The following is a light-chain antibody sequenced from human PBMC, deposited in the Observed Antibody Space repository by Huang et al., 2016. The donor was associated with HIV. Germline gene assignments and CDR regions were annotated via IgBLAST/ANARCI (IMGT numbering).Light chain of an antibody. Sequence: DIQMSQSPSSLSASVGDTVTITCQASQGISNYLNWYQQKPGKAPRRLLYDEANLQAGVPSRFSGSGYGTEFTFTITSLQPEDVATYYCQHYGGLPFTFGPGTKVDLK. CDR2: DEA. CDR3: QHYGGLPFT. V-gene: IGKV1-33*01. J-gene: IGKJ3*01. CDR1: QGISNY.